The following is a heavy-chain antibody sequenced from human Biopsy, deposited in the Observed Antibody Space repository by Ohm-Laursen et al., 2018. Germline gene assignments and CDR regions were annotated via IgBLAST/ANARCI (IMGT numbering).Heavy chain of an antibody. Sequence: SLRLSCAAPGFTFSSYGMHWVRQAPGKGLEWVAAIWYDGSNKNYADSVKGRFTISRDNSKNTLYLQMNSLRGEDTAAYYCAKCMTGGSNYYFHHCGQGTLVTVSS. D-gene: IGHD2-8*01. CDR2: IWYDGSNK. CDR3: AKCMTGGSNYYFHH. V-gene: IGHV3-33*06. J-gene: IGHJ4*02. CDR1: GFTFSSYG.